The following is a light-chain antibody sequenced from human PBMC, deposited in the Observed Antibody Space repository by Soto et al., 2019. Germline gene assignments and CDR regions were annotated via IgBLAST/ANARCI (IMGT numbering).Light chain of an antibody. J-gene: IGKJ1*01. V-gene: IGKV1-5*01. CDR3: QQYNTYSKT. CDR1: QSISNW. Sequence: DIQMTQSPSTLSASVGDRLTITCRASQSISNWLAWYQQRPGKAPKLLIFDAFNLESGVPSRFSGSGSGTEFNLTISRLQPDDFATYYCQQYNTYSKTFGQGTKVEIK. CDR2: DAF.